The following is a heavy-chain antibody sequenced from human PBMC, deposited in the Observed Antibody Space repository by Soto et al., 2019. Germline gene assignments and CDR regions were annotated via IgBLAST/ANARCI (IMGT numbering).Heavy chain of an antibody. CDR1: GGSISSGGYY. D-gene: IGHD6-25*01. Sequence: SETLSLTCTVSGGSISSGGYYWSWIRQPPGKGLEWIGYIYYSGSTNYNPSLKSRVTISVDTSKNQFSLKLSSVTAADTAVYYCARPHGGSSGWDNWFEPWGQGTLVTVSS. CDR3: ARPHGGSSGWDNWFEP. CDR2: IYYSGST. V-gene: IGHV4-61*08. J-gene: IGHJ5*02.